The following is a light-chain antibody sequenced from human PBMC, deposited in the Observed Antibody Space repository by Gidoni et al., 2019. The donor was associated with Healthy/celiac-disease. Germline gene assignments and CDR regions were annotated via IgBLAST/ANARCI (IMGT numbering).Light chain of an antibody. Sequence: SSELTQEHAVSVALGQTVRIKCQGDSLRSDDASWYQQEPGQAPLPVIYAKNNRPSGIPARFSGSSSGNTAALTITGAQAEDEADYYCNSRDSSSNHVVVGGGTTLTGL. J-gene: IGLJ2*01. CDR3: NSRDSSSNHVV. CDR2: AKN. CDR1: SLRSDD. V-gene: IGLV3-19*01.